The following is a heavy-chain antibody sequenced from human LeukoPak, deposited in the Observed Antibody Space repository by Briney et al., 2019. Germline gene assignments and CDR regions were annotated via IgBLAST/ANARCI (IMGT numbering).Heavy chain of an antibody. J-gene: IGHJ4*02. CDR3: ARGGSIAARPIDY. CDR2: ISSNGGST. Sequence: PGVSLRLSCSASGLTFSSYAMHWVRQAPGKGLEYVSAISSNGGSTYYANSVKGRFTISRDNSKNTLFLQMGSLRAEDMAVYYCARGGSIAARPIDYWGQGTLVTVCS. CDR1: GLTFSSYA. V-gene: IGHV3-64*01. D-gene: IGHD6-6*01.